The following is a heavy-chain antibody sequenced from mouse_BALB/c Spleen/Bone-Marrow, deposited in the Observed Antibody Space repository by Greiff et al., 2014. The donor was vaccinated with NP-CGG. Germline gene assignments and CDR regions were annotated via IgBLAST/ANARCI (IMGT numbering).Heavy chain of an antibody. V-gene: IGHV5-12-1*01. CDR1: GFAFSGYD. Sequence: EVMLVESGGGLVKPGGSLKPSCAASGFAFSGYDMSWVRQTPEKRLEWVAYISSGGSNTYYPDTVKGRFTISRDNAKNTLYLQMNSLKSEDTAMYYCARQRGYAYAMDYWGQGTSVTVSS. CDR2: ISSGGSNT. J-gene: IGHJ4*01. D-gene: IGHD2-2*01. CDR3: ARQRGYAYAMDY.